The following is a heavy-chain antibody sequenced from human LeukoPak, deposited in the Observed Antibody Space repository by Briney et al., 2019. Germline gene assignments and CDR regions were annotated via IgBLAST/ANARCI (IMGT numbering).Heavy chain of an antibody. CDR2: IDQDGREK. J-gene: IGHJ3*02. Sequence: GGSLRLSCAASGFIFRNYWMSWVRQAPGKGLEWVAIIDQDGREKHYVDSVKGRFTISRDNAKDSLYLQMNSLRAEDTAVYYCARVALRFLEWFFDIWGQGTMVTVSS. CDR1: GFIFRNYW. D-gene: IGHD3-3*01. V-gene: IGHV3-7*01. CDR3: ARVALRFLEWFFDI.